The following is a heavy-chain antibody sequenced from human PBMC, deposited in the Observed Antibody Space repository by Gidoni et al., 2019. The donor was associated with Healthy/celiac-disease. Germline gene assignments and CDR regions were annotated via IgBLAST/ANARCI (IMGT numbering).Heavy chain of an antibody. CDR3: ARGPGQWLDKAYWYFDL. CDR2: INHSGST. D-gene: IGHD6-19*01. J-gene: IGHJ2*01. CDR1: GGSFIGYY. V-gene: IGHV4-34*01. Sequence: QVQLQQWVAGLLKPSETLSLTCAVYGGSFIGYYWSWIRQPPGKGLEWIGEINHSGSTNYNPSLKSRVTISVDTSKNQFSLKLSSVTAADTAVYYCARGPGQWLDKAYWYFDLWGRGTLVTVSS.